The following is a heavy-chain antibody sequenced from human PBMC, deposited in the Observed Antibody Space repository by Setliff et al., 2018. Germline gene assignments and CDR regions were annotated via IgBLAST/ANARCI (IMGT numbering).Heavy chain of an antibody. CDR1: GYSFSNFW. CDR2: IYPGDSHT. Sequence: GESLKISCKGSGYSFSNFWIGWVRQMPGKGLEWMGIIYPGDSHTRYSPSFQGQVTMSADKSINTAYLQWGNLKASDTAIYYWARSLVGATYSVYFDYWGQGALVTVSS. CDR3: ARSLVGATYSVYFDY. J-gene: IGHJ4*02. D-gene: IGHD1-26*01. V-gene: IGHV5-51*01.